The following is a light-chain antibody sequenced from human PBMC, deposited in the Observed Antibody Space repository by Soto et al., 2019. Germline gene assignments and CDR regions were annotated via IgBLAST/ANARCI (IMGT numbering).Light chain of an antibody. Sequence: DIQMTQSPSSLSASVGDRVTITCRASQDIRKNLGWFQQKAGKAPKRLIYGASSLDSGVPSRFSGSGSGTEFTLTITRLQPEDFATYYCLQHKSYPPTFGQGTKLEIK. V-gene: IGKV1-17*01. CDR3: LQHKSYPPT. J-gene: IGKJ2*01. CDR1: QDIRKN. CDR2: GAS.